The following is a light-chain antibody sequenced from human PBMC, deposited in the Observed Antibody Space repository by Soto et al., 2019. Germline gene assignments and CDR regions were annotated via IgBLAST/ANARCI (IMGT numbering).Light chain of an antibody. CDR1: QRLLHSNGYNY. J-gene: IGKJ3*01. V-gene: IGKV2-28*01. CDR3: MQSLQTPPFT. Sequence: DIVMTQSPLSLPVSPGEPASISCRSSQRLLHSNGYNYLDWYLQKPGQSPQLLIYLGSKRASGVHDRFSGSGSSTDFTLKISRVEAEDVGVYYCMQSLQTPPFTFGPGTKVDIK. CDR2: LGS.